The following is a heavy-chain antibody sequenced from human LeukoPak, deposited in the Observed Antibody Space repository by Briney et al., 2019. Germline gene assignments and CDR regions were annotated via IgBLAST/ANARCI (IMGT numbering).Heavy chain of an antibody. D-gene: IGHD2-21*01. Sequence: PGGSLRLSCAASGFTVSSNYMNWVRQAPGKGLEWVSIIYSGATTYYADSVKGRFTISRDNSKNTLYLQMNSLRAEDTAVYYCASRHLVTGDFAYFDLWGHGTLVTVSS. CDR2: IYSGATT. V-gene: IGHV3-53*01. CDR3: ASRHLVTGDFAYFDL. J-gene: IGHJ2*01. CDR1: GFTVSSNY.